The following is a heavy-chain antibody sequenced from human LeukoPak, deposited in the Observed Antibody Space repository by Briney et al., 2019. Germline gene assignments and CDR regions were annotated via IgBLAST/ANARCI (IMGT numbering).Heavy chain of an antibody. CDR3: ARDHTELFAYYMDV. Sequence: GGSLRLSCAASGFTFSNYAMSCVRQAPGKGVEWVSSISSSSGYIYYADSVKGRFTISRDNAKNSLYLQMNSLRAEDTAVYYCARDHTELFAYYMDVWGKGTTVTVSS. CDR1: GFTFSNYA. D-gene: IGHD1-14*01. V-gene: IGHV3-21*01. J-gene: IGHJ6*03. CDR2: ISSSSGYI.